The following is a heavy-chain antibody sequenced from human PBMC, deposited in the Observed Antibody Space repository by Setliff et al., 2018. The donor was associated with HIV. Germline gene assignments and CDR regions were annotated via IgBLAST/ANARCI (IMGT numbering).Heavy chain of an antibody. CDR2: IYTSGTT. V-gene: IGHV4-61*09. CDR1: GGSISSGTYY. CDR3: ARLGYCSRTTCYGYYYMDV. Sequence: SETLSLTCTVAGGSISSGTYYWSWIRQPAGKGLEWIGHIYTSGTTNYNPSLKSRVTISVDKSKKQFSLKLTSVTAADTAVYYCARLGYCSRTTCYGYYYMDVWGKGTTVTVSS. D-gene: IGHD2-2*01. J-gene: IGHJ6*03.